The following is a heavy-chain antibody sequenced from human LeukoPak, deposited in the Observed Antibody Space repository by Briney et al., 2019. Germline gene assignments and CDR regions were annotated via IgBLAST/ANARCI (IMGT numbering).Heavy chain of an antibody. CDR3: AKCIVGATAPFDY. J-gene: IGHJ4*02. Sequence: GGSLRLSCTASGFTFSSYAMSWVRQAPGKGLEWASAISGSGGSTYYADSVKGRFTISRDNSKNTLYLQMNSLRAEDTAVYYCAKCIVGATAPFDYWGQGTLVTVSS. V-gene: IGHV3-23*01. CDR2: ISGSGGST. CDR1: GFTFSSYA. D-gene: IGHD1-26*01.